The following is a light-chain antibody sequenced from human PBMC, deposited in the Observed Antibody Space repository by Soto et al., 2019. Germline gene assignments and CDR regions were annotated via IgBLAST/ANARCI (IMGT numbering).Light chain of an antibody. CDR1: SSDVGGYNY. Sequence: QSVLTQPASVSGSPGQSITISCTGTSSDVGGYNYVSWYQQHPGKATKLMIYDVSNRPSGVSNRFTGSKSGNTASLTISGLHAEDEADYYCSSYTSSSNSRVFGTGTKVTVL. CDR2: DVS. J-gene: IGLJ1*01. CDR3: SSYTSSSNSRV. V-gene: IGLV2-14*01.